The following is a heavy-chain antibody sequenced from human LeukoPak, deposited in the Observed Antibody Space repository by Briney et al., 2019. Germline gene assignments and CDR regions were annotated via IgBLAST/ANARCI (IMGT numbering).Heavy chain of an antibody. Sequence: GGSLRLSCVASGFTFSKYSMNWVRQGPGKGLEWVGRIKSRSDGGATDYAAPVTGRFTISRDDSRNTLYLEMNSLKTEDTAVYYCTSGIGTIDFWGQGTLVTVSS. J-gene: IGHJ4*02. CDR1: GFTFSKYS. V-gene: IGHV3-15*01. CDR2: IKSRSDGGAT. CDR3: TSGIGTIDF. D-gene: IGHD1-1*01.